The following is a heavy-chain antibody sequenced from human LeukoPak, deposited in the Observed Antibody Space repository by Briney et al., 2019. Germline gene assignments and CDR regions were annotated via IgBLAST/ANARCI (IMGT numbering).Heavy chain of an antibody. J-gene: IGHJ4*02. CDR3: ARQLAYYDFWSVYY. CDR2: ISACNGNT. D-gene: IGHD3-3*01. Sequence: ASVKVPCKASGYTFTSYGISWVRQAPGQGLEWMGWISACNGNTNYAQKLQGRVTMTTDTSTGTAYMELRSLRSDDTAVYYCARQLAYYDFWSVYYWGQGTLVTVSS. V-gene: IGHV1-18*01. CDR1: GYTFTSYG.